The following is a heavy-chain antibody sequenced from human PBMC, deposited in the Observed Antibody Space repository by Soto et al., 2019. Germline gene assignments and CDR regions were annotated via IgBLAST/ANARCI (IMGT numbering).Heavy chain of an antibody. CDR3: ARDEGRRGPEYFQH. CDR1: GFTFSSYW. CDR2: ISNDGSST. Sequence: EVQLVESGGGLVQPGGSLRLSCAASGFTFSSYWMHWVRQAPGKGLVWVSRISNDGSSTSYADSVKGRFTISRDNAKNTLYLQMTSLRAEDTAVYYCARDEGRRGPEYFQHWGQGTLVTVSS. V-gene: IGHV3-74*01. J-gene: IGHJ1*01. D-gene: IGHD3-10*01.